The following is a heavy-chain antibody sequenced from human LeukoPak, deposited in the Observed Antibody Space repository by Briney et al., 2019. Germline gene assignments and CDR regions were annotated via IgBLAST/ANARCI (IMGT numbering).Heavy chain of an antibody. J-gene: IGHJ4*02. CDR3: ARQTGTYDY. CDR2: IYYSGGT. D-gene: IGHD1-1*01. V-gene: IGHV4-39*01. CDR1: GGSISSSSYY. Sequence: SETLSLTCTVSGGSISSSSYYWGWIRQPPGKGLERIGSIYYSGGTYYNPSLKSRVTISVDTSKNQFSLKLSSVTAADTAVYYCARQTGTYDYWGQGTLVTVSS.